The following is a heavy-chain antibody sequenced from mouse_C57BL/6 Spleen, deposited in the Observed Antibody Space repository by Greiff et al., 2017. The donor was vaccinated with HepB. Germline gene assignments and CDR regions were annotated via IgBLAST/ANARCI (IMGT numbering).Heavy chain of an antibody. J-gene: IGHJ3*01. CDR3: ARYGGIYDGYYAWFAY. V-gene: IGHV1-64*01. Sequence: QVQLQQPGAELVKPGASVKLSCKASGYTFTSYWMHWVKQRPGQGLEWIGMIHPNSGSTNYNEKFKSKATLTVDKSSSTAYMQLSSLTSEDSAVYYCARYGGIYDGYYAWFAYWGQGTLVTVSA. CDR1: GYTFTSYW. CDR2: IHPNSGST. D-gene: IGHD2-3*01.